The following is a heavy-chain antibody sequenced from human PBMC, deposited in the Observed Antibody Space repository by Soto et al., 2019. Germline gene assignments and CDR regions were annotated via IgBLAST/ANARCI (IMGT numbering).Heavy chain of an antibody. V-gene: IGHV2-70*12. D-gene: IGHD1-1*01. CDR2: IDWDDDK. J-gene: IGHJ3*02. CDR3: AHLYEKKPGTFDTFDI. CDR1: VFSLSTSGMC. Sequence: SGPPLVNPTQTLTLTCTFSVFSLSTSGMCVSWIRQPPGKALEWLALIDWDDDKYYSTSLKTRLTIPKDTSKNQVVLTMTNMDPVDTATYYCAHLYEKKPGTFDTFDIWGQGTMVTVSS.